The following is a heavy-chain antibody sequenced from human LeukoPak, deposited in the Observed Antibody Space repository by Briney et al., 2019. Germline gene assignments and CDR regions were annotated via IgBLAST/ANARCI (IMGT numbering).Heavy chain of an antibody. CDR1: GYTFTSYA. D-gene: IGHD3-22*01. J-gene: IGHJ3*02. Sequence: ASVKVPCKASGYTFTSYAMHWVRQAPGQGLEWMGVINPSGGSTSYAQKLQGRVTMTTDTSTSTLYMELRSLRSDDTAVYYCARHRLPRVYYDSSGYYHNGFDIWGQGTMVTVSS. CDR2: INPSGGST. V-gene: IGHV1-46*01. CDR3: ARHRLPRVYYDSSGYYHNGFDI.